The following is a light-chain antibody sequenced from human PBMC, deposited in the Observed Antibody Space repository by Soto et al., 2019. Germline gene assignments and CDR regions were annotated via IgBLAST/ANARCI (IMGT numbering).Light chain of an antibody. CDR2: DAS. Sequence: DIHMTQSPSTLSASVGDRVTITCRASQSISSWLAWYQQKPGKAPKLLIYDASSLESGVPSRFSGSGSGTEFTLTISSLQPDDFATYYCQQYNSYPSTFGQGTKVDIK. CDR3: QQYNSYPST. CDR1: QSISSW. J-gene: IGKJ1*01. V-gene: IGKV1-5*01.